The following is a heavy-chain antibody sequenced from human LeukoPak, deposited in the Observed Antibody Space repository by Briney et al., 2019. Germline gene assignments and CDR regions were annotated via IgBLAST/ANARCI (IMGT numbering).Heavy chain of an antibody. V-gene: IGHV5-51*01. CDR3: ARQVTTPRGWFDP. CDR1: GYSFTNYW. Sequence: GESLKISCKASGYSFTNYWIGWARQMPGKGLEWMGIIYPGDSDTIYSPSFQGQVTISADKSISTAYLQWSSLKASDTAVYYCARQVTTPRGWFDPWGQGTLVTVTS. D-gene: IGHD4-17*01. CDR2: IYPGDSDT. J-gene: IGHJ5*02.